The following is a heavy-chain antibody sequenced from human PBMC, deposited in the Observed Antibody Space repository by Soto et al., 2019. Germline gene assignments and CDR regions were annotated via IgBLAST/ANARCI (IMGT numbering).Heavy chain of an antibody. V-gene: IGHV3-33*01. CDR3: ARDRGDIVVVPAAIGGYYMDV. CDR2: IWYDGSNK. CDR1: VFPFSSYG. Sequence: GGSLRLSCAASVFPFSSYGMHWVRQAPGKGLEWVAVIWYDGSNKYYADSVKGRFTISRDNSKNTLYLQMNSLRAEDTAVYYCARDRGDIVVVPAAIGGYYMDVWGKGTTVTVSS. J-gene: IGHJ6*03. D-gene: IGHD2-2*01.